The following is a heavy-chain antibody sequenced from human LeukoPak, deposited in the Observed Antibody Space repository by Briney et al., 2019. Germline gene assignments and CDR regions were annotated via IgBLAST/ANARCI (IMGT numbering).Heavy chain of an antibody. D-gene: IGHD6-13*01. CDR3: ARGKRGYSSSWYDY. V-gene: IGHV4-34*01. J-gene: IGHJ4*02. CDR1: GGSFSGYY. CDR2: INHSGST. Sequence: SETLSLTCAVYGGSFSGYYWSWIRQPPGKGLEWIGEINHSGSTNYNPSFKSRVTISVDTSKNQFSLKLSSVTAADTAVYYCARGKRGYSSSWYDYWGQGTLVTVSS.